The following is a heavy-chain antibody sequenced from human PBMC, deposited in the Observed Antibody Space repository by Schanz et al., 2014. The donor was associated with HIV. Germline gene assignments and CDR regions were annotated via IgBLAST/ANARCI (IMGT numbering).Heavy chain of an antibody. J-gene: IGHJ6*02. V-gene: IGHV3-74*01. Sequence: EVQLLESGGGLVQPGGSLSLSCTASGFTFSSSGMHWVRQAPGKGLVWVSRIKNDGSSTSYADSVKGRFTISRDNAKNTLYLQMNSLRVEDTAVYYCARETVNYYYGMDVWGQGTTVTVSS. CDR1: GFTFSSSG. CDR3: ARETVNYYYGMDV. D-gene: IGHD4-4*01. CDR2: IKNDGSST.